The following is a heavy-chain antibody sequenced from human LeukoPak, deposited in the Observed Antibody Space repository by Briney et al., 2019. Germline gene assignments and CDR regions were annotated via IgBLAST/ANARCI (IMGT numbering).Heavy chain of an antibody. V-gene: IGHV1-2*02. CDR2: INPKSGGT. CDR3: ARADRLDGGPYLIGP. CDR1: GYSFTDYY. D-gene: IGHD2-21*01. J-gene: IGHJ5*02. Sequence: ASVKVSCKTSGYSFTDYYMHWVRQAPGQGLEWMGWINPKSGGTSSAQTFQGRVTMTRDTSITTVYMEVSWLTSDGTAIYYCARADRLDGGPYLIGPWGQGTLVTVSS.